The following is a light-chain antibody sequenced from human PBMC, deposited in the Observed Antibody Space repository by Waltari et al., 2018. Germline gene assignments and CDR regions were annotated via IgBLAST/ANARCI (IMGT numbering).Light chain of an antibody. CDR2: RNN. J-gene: IGLJ3*02. Sequence: QSVLTQPPSASGTPGQRVSISCSGGSSNIESNQVFWYQHLPEAAPKLLMYRNNQRPSGVPDRFSGAKSGSSATLAISGLRSEDEADYYCATWDDSLSGPVFGGGTKLTVL. CDR1: SSNIESNQ. V-gene: IGLV1-47*01. CDR3: ATWDDSLSGPV.